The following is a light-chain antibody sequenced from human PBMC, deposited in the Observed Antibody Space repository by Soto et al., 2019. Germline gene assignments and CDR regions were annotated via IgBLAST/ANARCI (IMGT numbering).Light chain of an antibody. V-gene: IGKV3-15*01. Sequence: EKMMTQSPATLSVSPGERATLSCRASQSVSSNLAWYQQKPGQAPRLLIYGASTRATGIPARFSGSGSGTEFTLTISSLQSEDFAVYYCQQYNNWPLTFGPGTQVDIK. J-gene: IGKJ3*01. CDR2: GAS. CDR1: QSVSSN. CDR3: QQYNNWPLT.